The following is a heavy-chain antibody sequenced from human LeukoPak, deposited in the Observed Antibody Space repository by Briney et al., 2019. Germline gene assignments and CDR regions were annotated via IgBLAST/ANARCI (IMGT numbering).Heavy chain of an antibody. CDR1: GFTFSSYW. CDR2: IKQDGSEK. V-gene: IGHV3-7*01. Sequence: GGSLRLSCAASGFTFSSYWMSWVRQAPGKGLEWVANIKQDGSEKYYVDSVKGRFTISRDNAKNSLYLQMNSLRAEDTAVYYCARVFTMTVVDRTYYFDYWGQGTLVTVSS. CDR3: ARVFTMTVVDRTYYFDY. J-gene: IGHJ4*02. D-gene: IGHD3-22*01.